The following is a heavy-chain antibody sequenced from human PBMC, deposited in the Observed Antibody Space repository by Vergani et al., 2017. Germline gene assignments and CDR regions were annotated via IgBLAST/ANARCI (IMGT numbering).Heavy chain of an antibody. CDR2: INPSGGST. CDR3: ARDVVSREYDDRYYFDY. V-gene: IGHV1-46*01. CDR1: GYTFTSYY. Sequence: QVQLVQSGAEVKKPGASVTVSCKASGYTFTSYYMHWLRQAPGQGLEWMGIINPSGGSTSYEQKFQGRVTMTRDTSTRTVYMELSSLRSEDTAVDYCARDVVSREYDDRYYFDYWGQGTLVTVSS. J-gene: IGHJ4*02. D-gene: IGHD2-21*01.